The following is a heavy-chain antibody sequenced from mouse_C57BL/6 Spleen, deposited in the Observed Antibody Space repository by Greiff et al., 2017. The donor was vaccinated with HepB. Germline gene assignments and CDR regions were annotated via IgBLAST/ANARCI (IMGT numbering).Heavy chain of an antibody. Sequence: QVQLQQSGAELVRPGASVKLSCKASGYTFTDYYINWVKQRPGQGLEWIARIYPGSGNTYYNEKFKGKATLTAEKSSSTAYMQLSSLTSEDSAVYFCASGYDWFAYWGQGTLVTVSA. J-gene: IGHJ3*01. V-gene: IGHV1-76*01. CDR2: IYPGSGNT. D-gene: IGHD2-2*01. CDR3: ASGYDWFAY. CDR1: GYTFTDYY.